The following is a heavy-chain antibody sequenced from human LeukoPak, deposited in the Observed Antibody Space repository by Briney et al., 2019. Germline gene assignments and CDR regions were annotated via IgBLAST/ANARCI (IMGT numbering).Heavy chain of an antibody. CDR3: AKAVVGYKWYFDY. CDR2: ISGSSSNT. D-gene: IGHD5-24*01. J-gene: IGHJ4*02. Sequence: GGSLRLSCAASGFTFSSYAVSWVRQAPGKGLEWVSTISGSSSNTYYADSAKGRFTISRDNSRNTLYLQVNSLRAEDTAVYYCAKAVVGYKWYFDYWGQGALVAVSS. CDR1: GFTFSSYA. V-gene: IGHV3-23*01.